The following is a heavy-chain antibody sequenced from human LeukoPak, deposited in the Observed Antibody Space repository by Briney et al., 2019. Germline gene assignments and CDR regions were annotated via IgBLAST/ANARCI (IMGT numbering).Heavy chain of an antibody. J-gene: IGHJ4*02. CDR2: INADGSTA. D-gene: IGHD6-19*01. CDR3: AKGHSSGWSHNFDY. Sequence: GGSLRLSCAASGFTFGNSWVHWVRQAPGKGLVWVSLINADGSTATYADSVKGRFTISRDNSKNTLYLQMNSLRAEDTAVYYCAKGHSSGWSHNFDYWGQGTLVTVSS. CDR1: GFTFGNSW. V-gene: IGHV3-74*01.